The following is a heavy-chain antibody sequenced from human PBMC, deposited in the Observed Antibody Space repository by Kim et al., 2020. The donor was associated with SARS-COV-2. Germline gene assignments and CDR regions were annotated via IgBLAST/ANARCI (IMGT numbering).Heavy chain of an antibody. J-gene: IGHJ4*02. V-gene: IGHV3-33*01. CDR3: ATTLVVIPNY. CDR2: NK. Sequence: NKYYADSVKGRFTISRDTSKNALYLQMNSLRAEDTAVYYCATTLVVIPNYWGQGTLVTVSS. D-gene: IGHD3-22*01.